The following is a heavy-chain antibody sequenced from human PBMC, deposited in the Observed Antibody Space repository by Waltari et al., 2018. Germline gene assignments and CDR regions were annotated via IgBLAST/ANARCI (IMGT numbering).Heavy chain of an antibody. Sequence: QVQLQESGPGLVKPSETLSLTCTVSGGSISSYYWSWIRQPPGKGLEWIGYIYYSGSTNYNPSLKSRVTISVDTSKNQFSLKLSSVTAADTAVYYCARQTGGYDGYYYYYMDVWGKGTPVTVSS. J-gene: IGHJ6*03. CDR1: GGSISSYY. V-gene: IGHV4-59*01. CDR3: ARQTGGYDGYYYYYMDV. D-gene: IGHD5-12*01. CDR2: IYYSGST.